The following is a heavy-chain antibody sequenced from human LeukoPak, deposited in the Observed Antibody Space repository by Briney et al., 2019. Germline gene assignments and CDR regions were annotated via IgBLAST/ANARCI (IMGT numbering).Heavy chain of an antibody. D-gene: IGHD1-26*01. CDR3: ASDHGQSTLLN. V-gene: IGHV4-59*12. J-gene: IGHJ4*02. CDR1: GGSISTYY. CDR2: IYHSGST. Sequence: SETLSLTCTLSGGSISTYYWSWIRQPPGKGLEWIGYIYHSGSTNYNPSLESRVTISVDTSKNQFSLKLSSVTAADTALYYCASDHGQSTLLNWGQGTLVTVSS.